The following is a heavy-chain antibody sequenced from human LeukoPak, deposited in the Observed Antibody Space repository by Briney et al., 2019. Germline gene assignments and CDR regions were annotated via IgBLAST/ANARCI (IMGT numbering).Heavy chain of an antibody. CDR1: GDSVSSNSAA. CDR3: ARGVRIAARRLGAFDI. J-gene: IGHJ3*02. CDR2: TYYRSKWYN. D-gene: IGHD6-6*01. V-gene: IGHV6-1*01. Sequence: SQTLSLTCAISGDSVSSNSAAWNWIRQSPSGGLEWLGRTYYRSKWYNDYAVSVKSRITINPDTSKNQFSLQLNSVTPEDTAVYYCARGVRIAARRLGAFDIWGQGTMVTVSS.